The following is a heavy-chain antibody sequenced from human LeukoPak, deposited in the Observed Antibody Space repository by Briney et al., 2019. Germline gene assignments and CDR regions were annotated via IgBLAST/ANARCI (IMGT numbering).Heavy chain of an antibody. CDR3: ARKTYCSGGRCYGENWFDP. V-gene: IGHV4-59*08. J-gene: IGHJ5*02. CDR1: GGSISGYH. Sequence: SETLSLTCTVTGGSISGYHWNWIRQSPGKGLEWITNIYYTGNADYNPSLKSRVTISVDTSKNEISLILSSVTAADTAVYYCARKTYCSGGRCYGENWFDPWGQGTLVTVSS. CDR2: IYYTGNA. D-gene: IGHD2-15*01.